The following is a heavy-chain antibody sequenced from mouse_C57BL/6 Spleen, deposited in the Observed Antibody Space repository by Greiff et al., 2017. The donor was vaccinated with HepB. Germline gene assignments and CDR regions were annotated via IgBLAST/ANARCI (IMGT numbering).Heavy chain of an antibody. CDR3: ARSSYGY. CDR2: INPSSGYT. V-gene: IGHV1-7*01. CDR1: GYTFTSYW. D-gene: IGHD1-1*01. Sequence: VQLQQSGAELAKPGASVKLSCKASGYTFTSYWMHWVKQRPGQGLEWIGYINPSSGYTKYNQKFKDKATLTADKYTSTAYMQLSSLTYEDSSVYYRARSSYGYWSQGTTLTVSS. J-gene: IGHJ2*01.